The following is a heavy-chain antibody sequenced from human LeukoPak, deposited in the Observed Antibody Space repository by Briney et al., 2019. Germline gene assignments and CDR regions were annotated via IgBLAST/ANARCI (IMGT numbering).Heavy chain of an antibody. CDR1: GGSFSGYY. CDR3: ARVVELLWFGESYRGWFDP. D-gene: IGHD3-10*01. J-gene: IGHJ5*02. V-gene: IGHV4-34*01. CDR2: INHSGST. Sequence: SETLTLTCAVYGGSFSGYYWSWIRQPPGKGLEWIGEINHSGSTNYNPSLKSRVTISVDTSKNQFSLKLSSVTAADTAVYYCARVVELLWFGESYRGWFDPWGQGTLVTVSS.